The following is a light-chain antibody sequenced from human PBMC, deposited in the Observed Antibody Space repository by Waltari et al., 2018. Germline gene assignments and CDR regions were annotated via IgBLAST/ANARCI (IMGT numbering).Light chain of an antibody. CDR3: QNHERLPAT. J-gene: IGKJ1*01. CDR2: AAS. CDR1: QSIGRY. Sequence: EVVLTQSPGTLSLSPGERATLSCRASQSIGRYLVWYQQRPGQAPRLLIYAASTRATGIPDRFSGSGSGTDFTLNISRLEPEDFAVYYCQNHERLPATFGQGTKVEIK. V-gene: IGKV3-20*01.